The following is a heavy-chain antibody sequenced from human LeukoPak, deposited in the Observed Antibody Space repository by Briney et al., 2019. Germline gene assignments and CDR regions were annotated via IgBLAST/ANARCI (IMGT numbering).Heavy chain of an antibody. CDR2: VYQGGST. CDR1: GYSITTGRY. CDR3: ASSLSTAGIDY. V-gene: IGHV4-38-2*01. Sequence: SETLSLTCAVSGYSITTGRYWGWIRQPPGKGLEWIGSVYQGGSTYYNPSLKSRVTISVDTSKNQFSLNLRSVTAADTAVYYCASSLSTAGIDYWGQGTLVTVSS. J-gene: IGHJ4*02. D-gene: IGHD2-2*01.